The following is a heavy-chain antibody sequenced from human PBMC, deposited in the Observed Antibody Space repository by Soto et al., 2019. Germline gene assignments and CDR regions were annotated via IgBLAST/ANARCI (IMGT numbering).Heavy chain of an antibody. V-gene: IGHV3-30*18. J-gene: IGHJ4*02. CDR3: AKELGYCSETGSREQFDY. CDR1: GFTFSTSG. Sequence: QVQLVESGGGVVQPGRSLRLSCAASGFTFSTSGMHWVRQGPGKGLEWVAYISHDGSSKYYPDSVKGRFTITRENSKNTLYLQANSLRAEDTTVYYCAKELGYCSETGSREQFDYWGQGNLVTVSS. CDR2: ISHDGSSK. D-gene: IGHD2-15*01.